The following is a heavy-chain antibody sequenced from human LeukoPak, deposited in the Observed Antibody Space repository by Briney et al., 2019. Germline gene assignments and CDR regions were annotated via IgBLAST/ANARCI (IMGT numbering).Heavy chain of an antibody. CDR3: ARSVLRYFDWYALDY. CDR1: GGSISSYY. J-gene: IGHJ4*02. D-gene: IGHD3-9*01. CDR2: IYTSGST. Sequence: SETLSLTCTVSGGSISSYYWSWIRQPPGKGLEWIGFIYTSGSTKYNPSLKSRVTISLDTSKNQFSLKVSSVTAADTAVYYCARSVLRYFDWYALDYWGQGTLVTVSS. V-gene: IGHV4-4*08.